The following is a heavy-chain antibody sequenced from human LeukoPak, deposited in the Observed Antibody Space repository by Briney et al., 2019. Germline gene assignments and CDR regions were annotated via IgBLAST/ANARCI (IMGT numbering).Heavy chain of an antibody. J-gene: IGHJ4*02. CDR1: GFTFSSYA. Sequence: GGSLRLSCAASGFTFSSYAMGWVRQAPGKGLEWVSAISGSGGSTYYADSVKGRFTISRDNSKNTLYLQMNSLRAEDTAVYYCAKLIVGATKSGYYFDYWGQGTLVTVSS. V-gene: IGHV3-23*01. D-gene: IGHD1-26*01. CDR2: ISGSGGST. CDR3: AKLIVGATKSGYYFDY.